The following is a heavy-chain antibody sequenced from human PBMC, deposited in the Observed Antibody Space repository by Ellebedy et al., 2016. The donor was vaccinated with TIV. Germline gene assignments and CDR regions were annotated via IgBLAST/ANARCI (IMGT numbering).Heavy chain of an antibody. CDR2: FDPEDGAT. D-gene: IGHD3-22*01. CDR3: ARDKGSSGYSTDAFDI. V-gene: IGHV1-24*01. Sequence: ASVKVSCKVSGYTLTELSMHWVRQAPGKGLEWMGGFDPEDGATIYAQKFQGRVTMTRDTSTSTVYMELSSLRSEDTAVYYCARDKGSSGYSTDAFDIWGQGTMVTVSS. CDR1: GYTLTELS. J-gene: IGHJ3*02.